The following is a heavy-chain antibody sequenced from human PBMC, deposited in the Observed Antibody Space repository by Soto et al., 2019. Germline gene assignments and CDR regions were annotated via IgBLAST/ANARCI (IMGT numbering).Heavy chain of an antibody. CDR1: GFTLSPNW. Sequence: GGSLRLSCAASGFTLSPNWMTWVRQALGKRLEWVATINQDGTESYYGDSVKGQFTISRDNAKNSLFLQMSSLRAEDTAVYFCARDEVSMIATDWGRGTLGTVSS. D-gene: IGHD3-22*01. CDR2: INQDGTES. CDR3: ARDEVSMIATD. V-gene: IGHV3-7*01. J-gene: IGHJ4*02.